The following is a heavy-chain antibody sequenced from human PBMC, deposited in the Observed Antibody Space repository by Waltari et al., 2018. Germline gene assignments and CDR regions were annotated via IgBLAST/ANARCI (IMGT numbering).Heavy chain of an antibody. CDR1: GFTFSSYS. Sequence: GESGGGLVKPGGSLRLSCAASGFTFSSYSMNWVRQAPGKGLEWVSSISSSSSYIYYADSVKGRFTISRDNAKNSLYLQMNSLRAEDTAVYYCARDPDQKIWFRTPNWFDPWGQGTLVTVSS. D-gene: IGHD3-10*01. J-gene: IGHJ5*02. CDR2: ISSSSSYI. V-gene: IGHV3-21*01. CDR3: ARDPDQKIWFRTPNWFDP.